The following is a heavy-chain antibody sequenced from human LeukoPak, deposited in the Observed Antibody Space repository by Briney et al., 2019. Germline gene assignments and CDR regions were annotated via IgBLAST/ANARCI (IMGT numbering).Heavy chain of an antibody. CDR2: IKTRGGGT. Sequence: APVKVSCKASAYTFTSYYIHWDRQAPVQGLEWMGKIKTRGGGTSYEQKFQGRDTMTRDTSTSTVYMELSRLRSEDTAVYFCARDRIAVGGLNDYWGQGTLVTVSS. D-gene: IGHD6-19*01. J-gene: IGHJ4*02. CDR3: ARDRIAVGGLNDY. V-gene: IGHV1-46*01. CDR1: AYTFTSYY.